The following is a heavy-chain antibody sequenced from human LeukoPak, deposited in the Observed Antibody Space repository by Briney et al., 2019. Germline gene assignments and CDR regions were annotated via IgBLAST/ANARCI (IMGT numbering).Heavy chain of an antibody. Sequence: SETLSLTCTVSGGSISSYYWSWIRQPPGRGLEWIGYIYYSGSTNYNPSLKSRATISVDTSKNQFSLKLSSVTAVDTAAYYCARGSGFADYWGQGTLVTVSS. D-gene: IGHD3-10*01. CDR1: GGSISSYY. J-gene: IGHJ4*02. CDR3: ARGSGFADY. CDR2: IYYSGST. V-gene: IGHV4-59*01.